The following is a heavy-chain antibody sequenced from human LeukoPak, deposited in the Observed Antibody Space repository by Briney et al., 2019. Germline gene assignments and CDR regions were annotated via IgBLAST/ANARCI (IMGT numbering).Heavy chain of an antibody. V-gene: IGHV4-59*08. Sequence: SETLSLTCTVAGISISDFHWSWLRQSPEKGLEWIGWITNSGDANYNPSLASRLAMSADTSKSQLSLRVTSVTDADTAVYYCARHVEHAAYFHHWGQGKLVTVSS. D-gene: IGHD1/OR15-1a*01. CDR1: GISISDFH. CDR2: ITNSGDA. J-gene: IGHJ4*02. CDR3: ARHVEHAAYFHH.